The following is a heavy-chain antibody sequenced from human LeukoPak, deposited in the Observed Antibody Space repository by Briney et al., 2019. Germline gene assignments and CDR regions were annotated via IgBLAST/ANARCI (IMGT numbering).Heavy chain of an antibody. J-gene: IGHJ4*02. CDR1: GYTFTSYG. Sequence: ASVKVSCKASGYTFTSYGISWVRQAPGQGLEWMGWISAYNGNTNYAQKLQGRVTMTTVTSTSTAYMELRSLRSDDTAVYYCARADGSIWYSGYFDYWGQGTLVTVSS. CDR2: ISAYNGNT. D-gene: IGHD6-13*01. V-gene: IGHV1-18*04. CDR3: ARADGSIWYSGYFDY.